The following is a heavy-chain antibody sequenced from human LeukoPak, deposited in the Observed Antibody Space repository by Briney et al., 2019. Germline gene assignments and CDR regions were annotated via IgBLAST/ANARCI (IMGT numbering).Heavy chain of an antibody. CDR3: ARSPRVGATTYYYYGMDV. CDR1: GGTFSSYA. D-gene: IGHD1-26*01. CDR2: IIPIFGTA. V-gene: IGHV1-69*01. J-gene: IGHJ6*02. Sequence: EASVKVSCKASGGTFSSYAISWVQQAPGQGLEWMGGIIPIFGTANYAQKFQGRVTITADESTSTAYMELSSLRSEDTAVYYCARSPRVGATTYYYYGMDVWGQGTTVTVSS.